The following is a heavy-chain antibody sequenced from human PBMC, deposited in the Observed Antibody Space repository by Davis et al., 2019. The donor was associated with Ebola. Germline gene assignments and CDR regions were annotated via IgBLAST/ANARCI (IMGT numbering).Heavy chain of an antibody. CDR3: VKTRSNWWNDALEI. Sequence: GESLKISCAASGFTFSSYNMNWVRQAPGKGLEWVSSISSSSSYIYYADSVKGRFTISRDNSKNTLDLQMNSLRPEDTAVYYCVKTRSNWWNDALEIWGRGTMVIVSS. CDR2: ISSSSSYI. D-gene: IGHD2-8*02. CDR1: GFTFSSYN. J-gene: IGHJ3*02. V-gene: IGHV3-21*01.